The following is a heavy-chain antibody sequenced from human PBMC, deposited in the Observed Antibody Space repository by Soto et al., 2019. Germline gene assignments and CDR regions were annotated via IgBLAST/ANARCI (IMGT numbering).Heavy chain of an antibody. Sequence: QVYLVQSGAEVRRPGASVKVSCTAFGYILTGYSLHWVRQAPGQGLEWMGWIDPNSGATNSAERFHGRVSMTRATSISAAYLELSSLRSDDTAVYYCARGYGSSPNMELRFGMDVWVQGTTISVSS. CDR1: GYILTGYS. J-gene: IGHJ6*02. V-gene: IGHV1-2*02. CDR3: ARGYGSSPNMELRFGMDV. D-gene: IGHD5-18*01. CDR2: IDPNSGAT.